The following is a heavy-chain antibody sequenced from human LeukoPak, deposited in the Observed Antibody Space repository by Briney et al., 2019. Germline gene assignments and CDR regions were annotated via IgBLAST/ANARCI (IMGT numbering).Heavy chain of an antibody. Sequence: GRSLRLSCAASGFNFDDYAMHWVRQPPGKVLEWVSGINWNSGRIAYGDSVKGRFTISRDNAKNSLYLQMNSLRPEDTALYYCAKSSGWYPYYYMDVWGKGTAVTISS. J-gene: IGHJ6*03. CDR1: GFNFDDYA. D-gene: IGHD6-19*01. V-gene: IGHV3-9*01. CDR2: INWNSGRI. CDR3: AKSSGWYPYYYMDV.